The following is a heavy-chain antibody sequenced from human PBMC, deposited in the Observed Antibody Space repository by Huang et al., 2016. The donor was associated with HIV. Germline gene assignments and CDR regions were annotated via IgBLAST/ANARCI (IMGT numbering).Heavy chain of an antibody. CDR2: ISLDGSTQ. V-gene: IGHV3-30*18. J-gene: IGHJ4*02. CDR3: AKDEQNTGLKI. Sequence: QAQLVESGGGVVQPGRSLRLSCVASGFTFSDYGMHWVRQAPGEGLECMAVISLDGSTQYYTDSVKGRFTISRDNSKNTLYLQVNSLTTEDTAVYYCAKDEQNTGLKIWGQGTLVTVSS. D-gene: IGHD5-18*01. CDR1: GFTFSDYG.